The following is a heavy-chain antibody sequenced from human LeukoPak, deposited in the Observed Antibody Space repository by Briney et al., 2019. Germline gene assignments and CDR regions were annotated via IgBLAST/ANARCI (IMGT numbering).Heavy chain of an antibody. Sequence: ASVKVSCKVSGYTLTELSMHWVRQAPGKGLEWMGGFDPEDGETIYAQKFQGRVIMTEDTSTATAYMELRSLRSEDTAMYYCTGARPGYYFGSGSPMFDYWGQGTLVTVSS. CDR3: TGARPGYYFGSGSPMFDY. V-gene: IGHV1-24*01. J-gene: IGHJ4*02. CDR2: FDPEDGET. D-gene: IGHD3-10*01. CDR1: GYTLTELS.